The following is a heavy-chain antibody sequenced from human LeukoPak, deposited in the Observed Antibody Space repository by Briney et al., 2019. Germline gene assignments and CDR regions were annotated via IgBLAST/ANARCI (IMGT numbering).Heavy chain of an antibody. CDR2: INPKSGGT. CDR3: ASPPNNWNYEDYYYYMDV. CDR1: GYTFTGYY. J-gene: IGHJ6*03. D-gene: IGHD1-7*01. V-gene: IGHV1-2*02. Sequence: ASVKVSCKASGYTFTGYYIHWVRQAPGQGLEWMGWINPKSGGTDYAQKFQGRVTMTRDTSISTAYMELSRLRSDDTAVYYCASPPNNWNYEDYYYYMDVWGKGTTVTVSS.